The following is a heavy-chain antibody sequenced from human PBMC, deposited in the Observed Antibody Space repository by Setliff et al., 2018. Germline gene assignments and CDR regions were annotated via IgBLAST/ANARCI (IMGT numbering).Heavy chain of an antibody. CDR3: ARGWGSGWSKEGAFDI. J-gene: IGHJ3*02. CDR1: GGSISSSSYY. Sequence: PSETLSLTCTVSGGSISSSSYYWGWIRQPPGKGLEWIGSIYTSGSTNYNPSLKSRVTISVDTSKNQFSLKLSSVTAADTAVYYCARGWGSGWSKEGAFDIWGQGTMVTVSS. CDR2: IYTSGST. D-gene: IGHD6-19*01. V-gene: IGHV4-39*01.